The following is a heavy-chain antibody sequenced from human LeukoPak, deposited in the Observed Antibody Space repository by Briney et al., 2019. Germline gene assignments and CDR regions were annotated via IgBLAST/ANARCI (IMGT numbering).Heavy chain of an antibody. CDR3: ARRMATSSYYYYYMDV. CDR1: GYTFTSYD. V-gene: IGHV1-8*03. J-gene: IGHJ6*03. Sequence: ASVKLSCKASGYTFTSYDINWVRHATGQGLEWTGWMNTNSGNTSYAKKFQGRVTITRNTSISTAYMELSSLRSEDTAVYYCARRMATSSYYYYYMDVWGKGTTVTVSS. D-gene: IGHD5-24*01. CDR2: MNTNSGNT.